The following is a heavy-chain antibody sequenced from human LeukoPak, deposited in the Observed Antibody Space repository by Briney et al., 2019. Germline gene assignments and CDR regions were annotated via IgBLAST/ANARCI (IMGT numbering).Heavy chain of an antibody. V-gene: IGHV3-48*03. Sequence: GGSLRLSCAASGFTFSIYGMNWVRQAPGKGLEWVSYISSGGSTIYYADSVKGRFTISRDNSKNTLYLQMNSLRAEDTAVYYCAKTPITIFGVVIPNFDYWGQGTLVTVSS. CDR1: GFTFSIYG. CDR2: ISSGGSTI. D-gene: IGHD3-3*01. J-gene: IGHJ4*02. CDR3: AKTPITIFGVVIPNFDY.